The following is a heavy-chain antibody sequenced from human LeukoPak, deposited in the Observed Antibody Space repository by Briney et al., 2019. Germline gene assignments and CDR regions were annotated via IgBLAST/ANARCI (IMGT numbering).Heavy chain of an antibody. CDR2: IYPGDSDT. J-gene: IGHJ4*02. D-gene: IGHD1-1*01. V-gene: IGHV5-51*01. CDR3: ARDHVGTRGDDHPDY. Sequence: GESLKISCKGSGYSFTSYWIGWVRQMGGKGLEWMGIIYPGDSDTRYSPSFQGQVTISADKSISTAYLQWSSLKASDTAMYYCARDHVGTRGDDHPDYWDQGTLVTVSS. CDR1: GYSFTSYW.